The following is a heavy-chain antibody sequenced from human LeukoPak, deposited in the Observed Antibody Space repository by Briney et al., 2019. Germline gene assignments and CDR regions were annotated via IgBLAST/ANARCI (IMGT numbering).Heavy chain of an antibody. J-gene: IGHJ4*02. CDR2: ISSRGDST. D-gene: IGHD6-19*01. V-gene: IGHV3-23*01. CDR1: GFIFSNYA. Sequence: GGSLRLSCAASGFIFSNYAMSWVRQVPGRGLEWVSTISSRGDSTYVADSVKGRFTISRDNSKNSRDLQMNTVRAEDTAVYYCVQGPRPDITVAHTVDNWGQGTLVTVSS. CDR3: VQGPRPDITVAHTVDN.